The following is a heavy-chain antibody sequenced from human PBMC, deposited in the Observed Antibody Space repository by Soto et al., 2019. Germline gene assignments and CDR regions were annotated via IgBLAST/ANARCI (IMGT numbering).Heavy chain of an antibody. D-gene: IGHD3-3*01. CDR2: IESKTDGGTT. CDR3: TTSYYDFWSGYYIY. Sequence: PGGSLRLSCAASGFTFSNAWMNWVRQAPGKGLEWVGRIESKTDGGTTDYAAPVKGRFTISRDDSKNTLYLQMNSLKTEDTAVYYCTTSYYDFWSGYYIYWGQGT. J-gene: IGHJ4*02. V-gene: IGHV3-15*07. CDR1: GFTFSNAW.